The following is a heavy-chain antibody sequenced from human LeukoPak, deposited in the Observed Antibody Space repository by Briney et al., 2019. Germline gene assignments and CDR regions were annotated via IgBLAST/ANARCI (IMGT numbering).Heavy chain of an antibody. CDR1: GGSISSSSYY. D-gene: IGHD6-13*01. CDR3: AIPYSSSWYSVADAIDI. Sequence: PSETLSLTCTVSGGSISSSSYYWGWIRQPPGKGLEWIGSIYYSGSTYYNPSLKSRVTISVDTSKNQFSLKLGSVTAADTAVYYCAIPYSSSWYSVADAIDIWGQGTMVTVSS. V-gene: IGHV4-39*07. J-gene: IGHJ3*02. CDR2: IYYSGST.